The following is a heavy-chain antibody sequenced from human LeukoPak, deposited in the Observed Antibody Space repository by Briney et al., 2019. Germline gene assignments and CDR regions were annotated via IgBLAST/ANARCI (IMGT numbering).Heavy chain of an antibody. J-gene: IGHJ4*02. CDR3: AYMLRGPFHY. CDR2: IYSGGST. Sequence: PGGSLRLSCAASGFTVSSNYMSWVRQAPGKGLEWVSVIYSGGSTYYADSVKGRFTISRDNSKNTLDLQMNSLRAEDTAIYYCAYMLRGPFHYWDQGTLVTVSS. CDR1: GFTVSSNY. D-gene: IGHD3-16*01. V-gene: IGHV3-66*01.